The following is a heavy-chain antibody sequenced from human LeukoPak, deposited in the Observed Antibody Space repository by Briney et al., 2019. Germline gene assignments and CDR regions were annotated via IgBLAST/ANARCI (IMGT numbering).Heavy chain of an antibody. J-gene: IGHJ4*02. CDR2: IRSKRNNYAT. Sequence: GRSLRLSCAASGFTFTHYGMHWVRQASGKGLEWVGRIRSKRNNYATEYAVSVEGRFTISRDDSKNTVYLQMNSLKIEDTAVYYCTRLRGEKASGDYWGQGTLVTVSS. V-gene: IGHV3-73*01. CDR1: GFTFTHYG. D-gene: IGHD3-10*01. CDR3: TRLRGEKASGDY.